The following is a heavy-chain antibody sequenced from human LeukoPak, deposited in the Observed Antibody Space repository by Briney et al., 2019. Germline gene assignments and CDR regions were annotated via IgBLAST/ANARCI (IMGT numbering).Heavy chain of an antibody. J-gene: IGHJ6*02. Sequence: GASVKVSCKASGYTFTGYYMHWVRQAPGQGLEWMGWINPNSGGTNYAQKFQGRVTMTRDTSISTAYMELSRLRSDDTAVYYCARVGATGYYYYYGVDVWGQGTTVTVSS. V-gene: IGHV1-2*02. CDR1: GYTFTGYY. D-gene: IGHD1-26*01. CDR3: ARVGATGYYYYYGVDV. CDR2: INPNSGGT.